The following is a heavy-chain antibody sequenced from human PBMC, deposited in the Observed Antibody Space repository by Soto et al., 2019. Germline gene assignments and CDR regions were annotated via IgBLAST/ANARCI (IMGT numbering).Heavy chain of an antibody. V-gene: IGHV1-46*01. Sequence: QVQLVQSGAEVKKPGASVKVSCKASGYTFTSYYMHWVRQAPGQGLEWMGIINPSGGSTSYAQKFQGRVTMTRDTSTSTGYMELSSLRSEDTAVYYCARLYYDILTGPGYFDYWGQGTLVTVSS. J-gene: IGHJ4*02. CDR3: ARLYYDILTGPGYFDY. D-gene: IGHD3-9*01. CDR1: GYTFTSYY. CDR2: INPSGGST.